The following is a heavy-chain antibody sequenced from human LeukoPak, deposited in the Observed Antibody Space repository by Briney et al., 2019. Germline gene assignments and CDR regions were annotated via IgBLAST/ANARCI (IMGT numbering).Heavy chain of an antibody. Sequence: GESLKISCKGSGYSFTSYWLGWGRQMPGKGLEWMGIIYPGDSDTRYSPSFQGQVTISADKSISTAYLQWSSLKASDTATYYCARGHYYYDSSGYYGDFDYWGQGTLVTVSS. CDR1: GYSFTSYW. J-gene: IGHJ4*02. D-gene: IGHD3-22*01. CDR3: ARGHYYYDSSGYYGDFDY. V-gene: IGHV5-51*01. CDR2: IYPGDSDT.